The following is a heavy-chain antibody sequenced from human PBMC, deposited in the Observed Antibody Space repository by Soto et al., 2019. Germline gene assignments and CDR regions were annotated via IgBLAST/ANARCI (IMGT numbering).Heavy chain of an antibody. CDR1: GYTFTSYG. CDR3: ARHRLGVGATEYFQH. J-gene: IGHJ1*01. V-gene: IGHV1-18*01. CDR2: ISAYNGNT. Sequence: ASVKVSCKASGYTFTSYGISWVRQAPGQGLEWMGWISAYNGNTNYAQKLQDRVTMTTDTSTSTAYMELRSLRSDDTAVYYCARHRLGVGATEYFQHWGQGTLVTVSS. D-gene: IGHD1-26*01.